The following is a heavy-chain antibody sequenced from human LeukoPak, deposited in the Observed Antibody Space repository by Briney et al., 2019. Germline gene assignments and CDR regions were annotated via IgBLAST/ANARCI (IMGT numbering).Heavy chain of an antibody. CDR1: GGSISSSSYY. V-gene: IGHV4-39*01. CDR2: IYYSGST. CDR3: ARHSSGDSSSTSCYAGDWVDP. J-gene: IGHJ5*02. D-gene: IGHD2-2*01. Sequence: SETLSLTCTVSGGSISSSSYYWGWIRQPPGKGLEWIGSIYYSGSTYYNPSLKSRVTISVDTSKNQFSLKLSSVTAADTAVYYCARHSSGDSSSTSCYAGDWVDPWGQGTLVTVSS.